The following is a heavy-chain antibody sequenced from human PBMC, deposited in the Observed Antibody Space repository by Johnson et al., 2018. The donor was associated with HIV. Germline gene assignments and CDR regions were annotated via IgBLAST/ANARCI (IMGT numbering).Heavy chain of an antibody. CDR1: GFTFSSYG. V-gene: IGHV3-30*02. CDR3: AKGKYSSSHVGAFDI. Sequence: QVQLVESGGGVVQPGGSLRLSCAASGFTFSSYGMHWVRQAPGKGLEWVAFIRYDGSNKYYADSVKGRFTISRDNSKNTLYLQMNSRRAEDTAVYYCAKGKYSSSHVGAFDIWGQGTMVTVSS. D-gene: IGHD6-13*01. J-gene: IGHJ3*02. CDR2: IRYDGSNK.